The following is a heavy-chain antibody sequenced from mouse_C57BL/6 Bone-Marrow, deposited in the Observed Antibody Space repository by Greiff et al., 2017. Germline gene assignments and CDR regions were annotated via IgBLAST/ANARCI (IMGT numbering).Heavy chain of an antibody. CDR3: AAYYSNPYAMDY. CDR1: GYTFTDYY. J-gene: IGHJ4*01. V-gene: IGHV1-76*01. D-gene: IGHD2-5*01. CDR2: IYPANGNT. Sequence: QVQLKQSGAELVRPGASVKLSCKASGYTFTDYYINWVKQRPGQGLEWIARIYPANGNTKYAPKFQGKATITADTSSNTAYLQLSSLTSEDTAIYYCAAYYSNPYAMDYWGQGTSVTVSS.